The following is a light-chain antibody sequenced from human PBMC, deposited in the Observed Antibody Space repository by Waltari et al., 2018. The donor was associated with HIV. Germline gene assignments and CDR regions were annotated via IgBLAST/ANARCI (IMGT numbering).Light chain of an antibody. J-gene: IGLJ2*01. CDR3: ATWDDSLNGVV. CDR1: SSNIGSNT. Sequence: QSVLTQPPSASGTPGQRVTISCSGSSSNIGSNTVHWYQQLPGTAPKVLIYSNNQRPSGVPDRFSGSKSGTSASLAISGLQSEDEAAYYCATWDDSLNGVVFGGGTTLTGL. CDR2: SNN. V-gene: IGLV1-44*01.